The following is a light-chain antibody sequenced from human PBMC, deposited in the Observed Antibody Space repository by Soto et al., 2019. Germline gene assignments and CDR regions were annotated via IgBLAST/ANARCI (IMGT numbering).Light chain of an antibody. V-gene: IGLV9-49*01. CDR2: VGTGEIVG. J-gene: IGLJ7*01. CDR3: GAYHGSGSNFVV. Sequence: QSVLTQPPSASASLGASVTLTCTLSSGYSNYKVDWYQQRPGKGPRFVMRVGTGEIVGSKGDGIPDRFSVLGSGLNRYLTIKNLQEEDESDYHCGAYHGSGSNFVVFGGGTQPTVL. CDR1: SGYSNYK.